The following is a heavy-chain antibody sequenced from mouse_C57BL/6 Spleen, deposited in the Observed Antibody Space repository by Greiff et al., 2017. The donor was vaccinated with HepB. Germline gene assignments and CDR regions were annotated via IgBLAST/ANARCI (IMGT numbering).Heavy chain of an antibody. D-gene: IGHD2-2*01. CDR3: ARKELWFPMDY. Sequence: VKLMESGAELARPGASVKMSCKASGYTFTSYTMHWVKQRPGQGLEWIGYINPSSGYTKYNQKFKDKATLTADKSSSTAYMQLSSLTSEDSAVYYCARKELWFPMDYWGQGTSVTVSS. CDR1: GYTFTSYT. CDR2: INPSSGYT. V-gene: IGHV1-4*01. J-gene: IGHJ4*01.